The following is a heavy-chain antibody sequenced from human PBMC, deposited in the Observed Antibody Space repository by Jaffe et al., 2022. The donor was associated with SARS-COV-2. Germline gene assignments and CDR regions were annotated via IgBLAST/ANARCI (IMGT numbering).Heavy chain of an antibody. CDR1: GGTFSIYA. D-gene: IGHD2-15*01. CDR3: ARAGWARGAVAATAPGRTWFDP. V-gene: IGHV1-69*01. CDR2: IIPIFDTA. Sequence: QVQLVQSGAEVKKPGSSVKVSCKASGGTFSIYAINWVRQAPGQGLEWMGGIIPIFDTANYAQKFQGRVTITADESTSTAHMELSSLRSEDTAVYYCARAGWARGAVAATAPGRTWFDPWGQGTLVTVSS. J-gene: IGHJ5*02.